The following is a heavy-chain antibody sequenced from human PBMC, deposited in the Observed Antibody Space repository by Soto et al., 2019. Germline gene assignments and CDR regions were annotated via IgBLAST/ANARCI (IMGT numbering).Heavy chain of an antibody. D-gene: IGHD5-12*01. Sequence: QLQVQESGPGLVKPSETLSLTCTVSGGSISSRAYCWGWIRQPPGKGQEWIGNIYYTGRTSYNPSLKRRSTVSIGTAKNRFSLKLGSVTDADTSVYFCARIYSGYDDAGACDIWGQGTMVTVYS. J-gene: IGHJ3*02. CDR3: ARIYSGYDDAGACDI. V-gene: IGHV4-39*01. CDR2: IYYTGRT. CDR1: GGSISSRAYC.